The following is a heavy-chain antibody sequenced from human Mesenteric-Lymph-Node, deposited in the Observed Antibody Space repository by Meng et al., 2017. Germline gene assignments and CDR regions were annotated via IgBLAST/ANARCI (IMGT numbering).Heavy chain of an antibody. V-gene: IGHV3-7*01. CDR1: EFTFNNYW. Sequence: GESLKISCVASEFTFNNYWMNWVRQAPGKGLEWVANIKKDGSETNYVDSVKGRFAISRDNSENTLYLQLNSLRAEDTAVYYCARDIRVTGGYWYLDLWGRGTLVTGSS. CDR3: ARDIRVTGGYWYLDL. J-gene: IGHJ2*01. D-gene: IGHD7-27*01. CDR2: IKKDGSET.